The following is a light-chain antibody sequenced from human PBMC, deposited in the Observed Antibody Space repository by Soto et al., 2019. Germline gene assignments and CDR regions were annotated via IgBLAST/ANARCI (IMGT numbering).Light chain of an antibody. J-gene: IGKJ5*01. V-gene: IGKV3D-15*01. CDR1: QSVSSN. CDR3: QQYYSTPIT. Sequence: EIVMTQSPATLSVSPGERATLSFRASQSVSSNLAWYQQKPGQAPRLLISGTYTRATGIPDRFSGSGSGTDFTLTISSLQAEDVAVYYCQQYYSTPITFGQGTRLEIK. CDR2: GTY.